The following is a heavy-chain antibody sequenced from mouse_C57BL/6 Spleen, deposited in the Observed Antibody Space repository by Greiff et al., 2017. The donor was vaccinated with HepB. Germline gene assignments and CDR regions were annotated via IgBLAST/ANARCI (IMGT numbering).Heavy chain of an antibody. CDR2: IYPGNGDT. Sequence: QVQLQQSGAELVRPGASVKMSCKASGYTFTSYNMHWVKQTPRQGLEWIGAIYPGNGDTSYNQKFKGKATLTVDKSSSTAYMQLSSLTSEDSAVYFCTRWEDYYGSSYYCDYGGQGTTLTVSS. V-gene: IGHV1-12*01. J-gene: IGHJ2*01. CDR1: GYTFTSYN. CDR3: TRWEDYYGSSYYCDY. D-gene: IGHD1-1*01.